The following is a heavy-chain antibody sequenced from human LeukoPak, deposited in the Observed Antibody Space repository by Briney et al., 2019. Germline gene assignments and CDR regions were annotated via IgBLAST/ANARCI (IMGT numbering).Heavy chain of an antibody. V-gene: IGHV4-39*01. CDR2: IYYSGST. CDR1: GGSISRSSYY. D-gene: IGHD3-9*01. J-gene: IGHJ4*02. Sequence: SETLSLTCTVSGGSISRSSYYWGRIRQPPGKGLEWIGSIYYSGSTYYNPSLKNRVTISVDTSKNQFSLKVNSVTAADTAVYYRARRTQYYDILTGYYNRWGQGTLVTVSS. CDR3: ARRTQYYDILTGYYNR.